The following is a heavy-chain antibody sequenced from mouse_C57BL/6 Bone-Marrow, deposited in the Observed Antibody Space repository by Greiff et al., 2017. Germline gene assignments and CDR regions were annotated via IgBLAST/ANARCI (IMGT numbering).Heavy chain of an antibody. CDR2: IDPSDSYT. CDR3: ARSGEYFGV. D-gene: IGHD3-1*01. J-gene: IGHJ1*03. V-gene: IGHV1-50*01. Sequence: QVQLQQPGAELVKPGASVKLSCKASGYTFTSYWMQWVKQRPGQGLEWIGEIDPSDSYTNYNQKFKGKATLTVDTSSSTAYMQLSSLTSEDSAVYYCARSGEYFGVWGTRTTVTVSS. CDR1: GYTFTSYW.